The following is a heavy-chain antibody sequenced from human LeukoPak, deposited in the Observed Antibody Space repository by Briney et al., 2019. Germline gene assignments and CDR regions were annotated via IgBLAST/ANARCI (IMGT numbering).Heavy chain of an antibody. CDR3: ARGARDSSSWGGDYYYYGMDV. Sequence: SETLSLTCTVSGGSISSYYWSWIRQPPGKGLEWIGYIYYSGSTNYNPSLKSRVTISVDTSKNQFSLKLSSVTAADTAVYYCARGARDSSSWGGDYYYYGMDVWGQGTTVTVSS. V-gene: IGHV4-59*01. CDR1: GGSISSYY. J-gene: IGHJ6*02. D-gene: IGHD6-13*01. CDR2: IYYSGST.